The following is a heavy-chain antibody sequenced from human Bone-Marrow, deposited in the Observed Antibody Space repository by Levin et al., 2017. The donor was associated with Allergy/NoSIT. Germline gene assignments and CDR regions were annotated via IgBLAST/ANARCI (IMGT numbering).Heavy chain of an antibody. CDR3: ARDGRPEQLLIQGSFDY. J-gene: IGHJ4*02. D-gene: IGHD6-6*01. CDR1: GFTFSSYA. V-gene: IGHV3-30-3*01. CDR2: ISYDGSNK. Sequence: HAGGSLRLSCAASGFTFSSYAMHWVRQAPGKGLEWVAVISYDGSNKYYADSVKGRFTISRDNSKNTLYLQMNSLRAEDTAVYYCARDGRPEQLLIQGSFDYWGQGTLVTVSS.